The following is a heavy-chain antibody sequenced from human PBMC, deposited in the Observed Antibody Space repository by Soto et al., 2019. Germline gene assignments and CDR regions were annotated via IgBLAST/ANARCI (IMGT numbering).Heavy chain of an antibody. CDR3: ARGADLYQLSGSDFDY. Sequence: ASVKVSCKASGYTFTSYGISWVRQAPGQGLEWMGWISAYNGNTNYAQKLQGRVTMTTDTSTSTAYMELRSLRSDDTAVYYCARGADLYQLSGSDFDYWGQGTLVTVSS. CDR1: GYTFTSYG. D-gene: IGHD2-2*01. CDR2: ISAYNGNT. V-gene: IGHV1-18*01. J-gene: IGHJ4*02.